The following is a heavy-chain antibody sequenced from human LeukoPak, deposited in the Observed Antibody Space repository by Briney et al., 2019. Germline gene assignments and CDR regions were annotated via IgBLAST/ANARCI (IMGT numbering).Heavy chain of an antibody. J-gene: IGHJ4*02. D-gene: IGHD6-19*01. CDR3: AKLREEGEHGLVLWFDY. CDR2: ISGSGGST. CDR1: GFTFSSYD. Sequence: GGSLRLSCAASGFTFSSYDMSWVRQAPGKGLEWVSGISGSGGSTYYADSVKGRFTISRDNSKNPLYLQMNSLRAEDTAVYYCAKLREEGEHGLVLWFDYWGQGTLVTVSS. V-gene: IGHV3-23*01.